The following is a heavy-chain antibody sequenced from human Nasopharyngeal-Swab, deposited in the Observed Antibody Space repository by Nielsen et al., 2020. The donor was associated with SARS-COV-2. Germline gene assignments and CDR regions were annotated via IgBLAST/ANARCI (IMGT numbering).Heavy chain of an antibody. CDR3: ARLLPDTINWFDP. Sequence: WIRQPPGKGLEWIGYIYYSGSTYYNPSLKSRVTISVDTSKNQFSLKLSSVTAADTAVYYCARLLPDTINWFDPWGQGTLVTVSS. J-gene: IGHJ5*02. CDR2: IYYSGST. D-gene: IGHD2-15*01. V-gene: IGHV4-31*02.